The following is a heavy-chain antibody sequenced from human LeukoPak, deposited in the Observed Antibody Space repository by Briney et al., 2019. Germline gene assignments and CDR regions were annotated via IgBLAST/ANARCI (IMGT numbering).Heavy chain of an antibody. CDR3: ARSNDYGNYYYMDV. CDR2: IIPIFGTA. J-gene: IGHJ6*03. Sequence: SVKVSCKASGGTFSSYAISWVRQAPGQGLEWMGGIIPIFGTANYAQKFQGRVTITADKSTSTAYMELSSLRSEDTAVYYCARSNDYGNYYYMDVWGKGTTVTVSS. D-gene: IGHD4-17*01. V-gene: IGHV1-69*06. CDR1: GGTFSSYA.